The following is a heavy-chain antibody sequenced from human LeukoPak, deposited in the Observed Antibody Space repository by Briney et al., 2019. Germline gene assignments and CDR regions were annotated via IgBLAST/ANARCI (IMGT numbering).Heavy chain of an antibody. Sequence: GGSLRLSCAASGFTFSSYAMSWVRQAPGKGLEWVSAISGSGGSTYYADSVKGRFTISRDNSKNTLYLQMNSLRAEDTAVYYCAKEIGHYDFWSGSLASVDYWGQGTLVTVSS. CDR1: GFTFSSYA. V-gene: IGHV3-23*01. D-gene: IGHD3-3*01. CDR3: AKEIGHYDFWSGSLASVDY. CDR2: ISGSGGST. J-gene: IGHJ4*02.